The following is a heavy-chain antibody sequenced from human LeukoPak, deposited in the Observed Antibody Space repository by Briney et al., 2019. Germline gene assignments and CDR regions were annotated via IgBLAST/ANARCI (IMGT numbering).Heavy chain of an antibody. CDR3: ARGTRRGLLWFGELLPLFDY. Sequence: SETLSLTCTVSGGSISSYYWSWIRQPPGKGLEWIGYIYYSGSTNYNPPLKSRVTISVDTSKNQFSLKLSSVTAADTAVYYCARGTRRGLLWFGELLPLFDYWGQGTLVTVSS. J-gene: IGHJ4*02. CDR1: GGSISSYY. V-gene: IGHV4-59*01. CDR2: IYYSGST. D-gene: IGHD3-10*01.